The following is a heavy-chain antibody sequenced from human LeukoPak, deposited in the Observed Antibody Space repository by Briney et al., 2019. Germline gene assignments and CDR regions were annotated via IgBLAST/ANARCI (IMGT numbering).Heavy chain of an antibody. V-gene: IGHV3-30*02. D-gene: IGHD5-12*01. CDR2: IRYDGSNK. CDR3: ATNSGYDWGLDY. CDR1: GFTFSSYG. Sequence: GGSLRLSCAASGFTFSSYGMHWVRQAPSKGLEWVAFIRYDGSNKYYADSVKGRFTISRDNSKNTLYLQMNSLRAEDTAVYYCATNSGYDWGLDYWGQGTLVTVSS. J-gene: IGHJ4*02.